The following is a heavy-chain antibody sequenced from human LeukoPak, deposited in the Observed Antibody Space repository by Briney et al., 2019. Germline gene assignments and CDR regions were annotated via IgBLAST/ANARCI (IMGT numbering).Heavy chain of an antibody. CDR2: RKQDGGEK. D-gene: IGHD1-26*01. CDR1: GCTCSSCG. J-gene: IGHJ4*02. V-gene: IGHV3-7*01. CDR3: ARDGVGATGAGIGY. Sequence: GGSLRRACAASGCTCSSCGMSWVRQAPGKGLEWVANRKQDGGEKYDVDSVKGRFTIARDNAKNSLYMQMNSLRAADTAVYYCARDGVGATGAGIGYWGQGTLVTVSS.